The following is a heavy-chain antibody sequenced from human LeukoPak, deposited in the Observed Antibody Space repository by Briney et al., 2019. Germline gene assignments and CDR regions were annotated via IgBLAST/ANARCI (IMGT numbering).Heavy chain of an antibody. CDR1: GFTVSSNY. J-gene: IGHJ3*02. V-gene: IGHV3-53*01. CDR3: AKSYIAVAGTEDAFDI. CDR2: IYSGGST. D-gene: IGHD6-19*01. Sequence: GGSLRLSCAASGFTVSSNYMSWVRQAPGKGLEWVSVIYSGGSTYYADSVKGRFTISRDNSKNTLYLQMNSLRAEDTAVYYCAKSYIAVAGTEDAFDIWGQGTMVTVSS.